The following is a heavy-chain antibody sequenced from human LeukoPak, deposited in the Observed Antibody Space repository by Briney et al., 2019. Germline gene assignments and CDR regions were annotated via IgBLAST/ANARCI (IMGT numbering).Heavy chain of an antibody. CDR1: GGSISSYY. J-gene: IGHJ4*02. CDR2: IYTSGST. CDR3: AKDRQWLVDY. V-gene: IGHV4-4*07. Sequence: PSETLSLTCTVSGGSISSYYWSWIRQPAGKGLEWIGRIYTSGSTNYNPSLKSRVTISVDKSKNQFSLKLSSVTAADTAVYYCAKDRQWLVDYWGQGTLVTVSS. D-gene: IGHD6-19*01.